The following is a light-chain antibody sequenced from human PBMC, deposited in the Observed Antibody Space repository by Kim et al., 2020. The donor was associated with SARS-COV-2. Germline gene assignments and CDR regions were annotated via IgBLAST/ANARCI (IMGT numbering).Light chain of an antibody. V-gene: IGLV3-19*01. Sequence: VALGQTVRTKCQGDSLRSYYSPLYQQKPGLSPILLIYGKNNRPSGIPDRFSGSISGNTASLTISGTQAGDEADYYCNSRDTNDIVLFGVGTQLTIL. CDR2: GKN. CDR3: NSRDTNDIVL. J-gene: IGLJ2*01. CDR1: SLRSYY.